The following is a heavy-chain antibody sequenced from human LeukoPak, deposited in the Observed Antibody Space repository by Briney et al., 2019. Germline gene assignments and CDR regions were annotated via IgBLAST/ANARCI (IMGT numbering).Heavy chain of an antibody. J-gene: IGHJ4*02. V-gene: IGHV3-23*01. CDR1: GFTFSSYG. Sequence: GGSLRLSCAASGFTFSSYGMSWVHQAPGKGLEWVSAISGSGGSTYYADSVKGRFTISRDNSKNTLYLQMNSLRAEDTAVYYCAKDLRRYSYGYWGQGTLVTVSS. D-gene: IGHD5-18*01. CDR2: ISGSGGST. CDR3: AKDLRRYSYGY.